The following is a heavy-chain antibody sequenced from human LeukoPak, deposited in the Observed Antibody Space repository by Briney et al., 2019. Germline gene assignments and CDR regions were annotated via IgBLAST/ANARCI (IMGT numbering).Heavy chain of an antibody. J-gene: IGHJ6*03. CDR2: INPNSGGT. CDR3: ARGNRYSSGWYVGYYYYMDV. Sequence: GASVKVSCKASGYTFTGYYMHWVRQAPGQGLEWMGWINPNSGGTNYAQKFQGRVTMTRDTSISTAYMELSSLRSEDTAVYYCARGNRYSSGWYVGYYYYMDVWGKGTTVTVSS. V-gene: IGHV1-2*02. D-gene: IGHD6-19*01. CDR1: GYTFTGYY.